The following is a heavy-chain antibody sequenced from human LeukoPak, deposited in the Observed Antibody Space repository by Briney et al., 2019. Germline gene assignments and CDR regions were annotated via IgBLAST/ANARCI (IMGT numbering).Heavy chain of an antibody. J-gene: IGHJ4*02. CDR3: ARDPGYSSGFDY. CDR2: INSDGSST. CDR1: GFTFDDYA. V-gene: IGHV3-74*01. D-gene: IGHD6-19*01. Sequence: GRSLRLSCAASGFTFDDYAMHWVRQAPGKGLVWVSRINSDGSSTSYADSVKGRFTISRDNAKNTLYLQMNSLRAEDTAVYYCARDPGYSSGFDYWGQGTLVTVSS.